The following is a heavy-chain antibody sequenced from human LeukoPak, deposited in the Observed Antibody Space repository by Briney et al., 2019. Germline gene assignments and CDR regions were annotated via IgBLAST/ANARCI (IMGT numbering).Heavy chain of an antibody. CDR2: IYYSGST. V-gene: IGHV4-31*01. CDR3: AGRGYSFGWFDP. Sequence: SQTLSVTCTVSGGSISSGDYYWSWLRQHPGKGLEWIAYIYYSGSTYYNPSLKRLVTRSVDTSKNQLSMKLSSETAADKAVYYCAGRGYSFGWFDPWGQGTLVTVSS. CDR1: GGSISSGDYY. J-gene: IGHJ5*02. D-gene: IGHD3-3*01.